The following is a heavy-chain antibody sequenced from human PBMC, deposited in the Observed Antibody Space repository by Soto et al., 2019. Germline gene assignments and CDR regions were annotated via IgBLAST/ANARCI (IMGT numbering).Heavy chain of an antibody. V-gene: IGHV3-72*01. CDR2: TRNKAKSYTT. J-gene: IGHJ6*02. CDR1: GFTFSDHY. D-gene: IGHD1-1*01. Sequence: HPGGSLRLSCAASGFTFSDHYMDWVRQAPGKGLEWVGRTRNKAKSYTTEYAASVKGRFTISRDGSENSLYLQMNSLKTEDTAVYYCARGPRERTGYYYYYGMDVWGQGTKVTVSS. CDR3: ARGPRERTGYYYYYGMDV.